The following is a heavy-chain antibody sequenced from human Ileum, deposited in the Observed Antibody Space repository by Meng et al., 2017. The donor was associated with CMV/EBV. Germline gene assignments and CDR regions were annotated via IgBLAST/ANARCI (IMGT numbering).Heavy chain of an antibody. D-gene: IGHD3-10*01. CDR3: ARGGVRGLDV. V-gene: IGHV3-74*01. CDR1: GFTVSSYW. CDR2: INADESIT. Sequence: LSCAASGFTVSSYWMHWVRQPPGKGLVWVSHINADESITNYADSVKGRCTISRDNAKNTLYLQMNSLRVEDTAVYFCARGGVRGLDVWGQGTTVTVSS. J-gene: IGHJ6*02.